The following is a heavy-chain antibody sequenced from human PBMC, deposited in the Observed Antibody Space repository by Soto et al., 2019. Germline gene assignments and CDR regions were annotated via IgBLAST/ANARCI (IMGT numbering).Heavy chain of an antibody. V-gene: IGHV3-11*06. CDR3: ARDLLQLAHYFDY. CDR1: GFTFSDYY. D-gene: IGHD5-18*01. CDR2: ISSSSSYT. Sequence: QVQLVESGGGLVKPGGSLRLSCAASGFTFSDYYMSWIRQAPGKGLEWVSYISSSSSYTNYADSVKGRFTISRDNAKNSLYLQMNSLRAEDTAVYYCARDLLQLAHYFDYWGQVTLVTVSS. J-gene: IGHJ4*02.